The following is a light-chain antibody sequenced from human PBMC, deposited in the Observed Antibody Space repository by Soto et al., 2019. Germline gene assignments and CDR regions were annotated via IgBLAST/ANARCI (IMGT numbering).Light chain of an antibody. Sequence: EIVLTQSPATLSLSPGERATLSGRASQSITSYLAWYQQKPGQAPRLLIYDASNQSPSIPARFSGRGSGTDCTVTMTSQEPEDCAVYLWQQRSNWPPISFGQGTRLEIK. V-gene: IGKV3-11*01. CDR2: DAS. CDR1: QSITSY. J-gene: IGKJ5*01. CDR3: QQRSNWPPIS.